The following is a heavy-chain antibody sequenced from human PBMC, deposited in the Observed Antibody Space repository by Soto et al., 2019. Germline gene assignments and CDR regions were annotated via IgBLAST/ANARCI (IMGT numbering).Heavy chain of an antibody. J-gene: IGHJ5*02. D-gene: IGHD6-13*01. CDR1: GGSISSSSYY. CDR3: ARRRAAAGTKWFDP. CDR2: IYYSGST. V-gene: IGHV4-39*01. Sequence: SETLSLTCTVSGGSISSSSYYWGWIRQPPGKGLEWIGSIYYSGSTYYNPYLKSRVTISVDTTKNQFPLKLSLGAAADTAVYYWARRRAAAGTKWFDPWGQGTLVTVSS.